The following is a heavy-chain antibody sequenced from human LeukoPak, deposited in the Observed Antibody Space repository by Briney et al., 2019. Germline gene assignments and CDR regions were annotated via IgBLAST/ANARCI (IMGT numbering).Heavy chain of an antibody. D-gene: IGHD1-26*01. CDR2: IITIFGTT. V-gene: IGHV1-69*06. CDR3: ARGQRGGSHYYFDY. CDR1: GYTFTSYG. Sequence: ASVKVSCKASGYTFTSYGISWVRQAPGQGLEWMGGIITIFGTTNYAQTFQGRVTITADKSTSTAFMELSSLRSDDTAVYYCARGQRGGSHYYFDYWGQGTLVTVSS. J-gene: IGHJ4*02.